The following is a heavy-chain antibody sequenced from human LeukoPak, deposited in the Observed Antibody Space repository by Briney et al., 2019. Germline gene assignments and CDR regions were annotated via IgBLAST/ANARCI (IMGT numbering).Heavy chain of an antibody. J-gene: IGHJ3*02. V-gene: IGHV1-46*01. CDR3: ARVKGDYGDAFDI. CDR2: INPSGGST. D-gene: IGHD4-17*01. Sequence: ASVKVSCKASGYTFTSYYMHWVRQAPGQGLEWMGIINPSGGSTSYAQKFQGRVTMTRDTSISTAYMELSRLRSDDTAVYYCARVKGDYGDAFDIWGQGTMVTVSS. CDR1: GYTFTSYY.